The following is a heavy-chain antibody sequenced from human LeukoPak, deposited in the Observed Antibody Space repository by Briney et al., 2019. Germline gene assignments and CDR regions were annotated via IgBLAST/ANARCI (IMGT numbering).Heavy chain of an antibody. J-gene: IGHJ4*02. D-gene: IGHD3-16*02. CDR1: GFTFSSYW. Sequence: GGSLRLSCAASGFTFSSYWMSWVRQAPGKGLEWVANIKQDGSEKYYVVSVKGRFTISRDNAKNSLYLQMNSLRAEDTAVYYCARDVQDDYVWGSYRYWDYWGQGTLVTVSS. CDR3: ARDVQDDYVWGSYRYWDY. V-gene: IGHV3-7*01. CDR2: IKQDGSEK.